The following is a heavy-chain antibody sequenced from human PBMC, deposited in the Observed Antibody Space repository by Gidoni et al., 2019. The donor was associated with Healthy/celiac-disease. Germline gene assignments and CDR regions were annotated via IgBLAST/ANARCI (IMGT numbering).Heavy chain of an antibody. J-gene: IGHJ5*02. V-gene: IGHV4-31*03. CDR2: IYYRGRT. CDR1: GGSISSGGYY. Sequence: QVQLQESGPGLVQPSQTLSLTCTVSGGSISSGGYYWSWIRQHPWNGLDWIGYIYYRGRTYYNPSLKCRVTISVDTSTNQFSLKLSSVTAADTAVYYCASCEGLNGVCYSWFDPWGQGTLVTVSS. D-gene: IGHD2-8*01. CDR3: ASCEGLNGVCYSWFDP.